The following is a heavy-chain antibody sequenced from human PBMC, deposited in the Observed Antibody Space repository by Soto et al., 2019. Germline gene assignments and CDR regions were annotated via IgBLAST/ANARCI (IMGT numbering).Heavy chain of an antibody. D-gene: IGHD4-17*01. CDR1: RYTYGSYD. Sequence: VSCKASRYTYGSYDINWGRQATGQGLEWMGWMNPNSGNTGYAQKFDGQVTISVDKSVSTAYLQWSSLKASDTAMYYCARHPYGDYDGMYVWGQGTTVTVSS. V-gene: IGHV1-8*01. CDR2: MNPNSGNT. CDR3: ARHPYGDYDGMYV. J-gene: IGHJ6*02.